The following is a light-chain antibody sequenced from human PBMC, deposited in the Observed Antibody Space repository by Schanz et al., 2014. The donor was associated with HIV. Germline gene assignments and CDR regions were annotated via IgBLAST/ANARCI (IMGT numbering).Light chain of an antibody. CDR3: QQYRSYSRT. V-gene: IGKV1-9*01. CDR1: QGISSS. CDR2: AAS. J-gene: IGKJ1*01. Sequence: DIQLTQSPSFLSASVGDRVTITCRASQGISSSLAWYQQKPGRAPKLLIYAASTLQSGVPPRFSGSGSGTEFTLTISSLQTDDFATYYCQQYRSYSRTFGQGTKVEIK.